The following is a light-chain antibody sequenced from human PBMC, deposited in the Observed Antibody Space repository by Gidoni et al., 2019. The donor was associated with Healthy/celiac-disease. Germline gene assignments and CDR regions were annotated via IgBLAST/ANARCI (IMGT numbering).Light chain of an antibody. V-gene: IGKV1-33*01. CDR2: DAS. CDR3: QQYDNLPLT. CDR1: QDISNY. Sequence: DIQMTPSPSSLSASVGDRVTITCQASQDISNYLNWYQQKPGKAPKLLIYDASNLETGVPSGFSGSGSGTDFTFTISSLQPEDIATYYCQQYDNLPLTFGGGTKVEIK. J-gene: IGKJ4*01.